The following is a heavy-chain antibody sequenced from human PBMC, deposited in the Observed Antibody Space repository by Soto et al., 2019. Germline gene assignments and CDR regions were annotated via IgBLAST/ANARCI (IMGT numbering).Heavy chain of an antibody. D-gene: IGHD3-9*01. CDR1: GVSISSPHHN. V-gene: IGHV4-30-4*01. Sequence: SETLSLTCTVSGVSISSPHHNWSWIRQPPGKGLEWIGYIYYSGSTYYNPSLKSRVTISVDTSKNQFSLKLSSVTAADTAVYYCARAFDILTRYYFDYWGQGTLVTVSS. CDR2: IYYSGST. J-gene: IGHJ4*02. CDR3: ARAFDILTRYYFDY.